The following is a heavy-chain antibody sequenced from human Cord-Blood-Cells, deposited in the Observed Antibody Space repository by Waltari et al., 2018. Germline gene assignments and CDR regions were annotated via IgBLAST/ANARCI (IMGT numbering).Heavy chain of an antibody. CDR1: GGSISSSSYY. CDR3: ARHDIAAAGTSYAFDI. J-gene: IGHJ3*02. CDR2: IYYSGRN. V-gene: IGHV4-39*07. Sequence: QLQLQESGPGLVKPSETLSLTCTVSGGSISSSSYYWGWIRPPPGKGLGWIGSIYYSGRNHYNPSLKSRVTIAVDTAKNQFSLELSSVTAADTAVYYCARHDIAAAGTSYAFDIWGQGTMVTVSS. D-gene: IGHD6-13*01.